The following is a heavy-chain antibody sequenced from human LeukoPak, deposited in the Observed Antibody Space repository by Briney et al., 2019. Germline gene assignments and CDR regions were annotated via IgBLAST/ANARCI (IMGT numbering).Heavy chain of an antibody. CDR3: AKGHDYGDYGALYYGMDV. CDR1: GFTFDDYG. V-gene: IGHV3-20*04. CDR2: INWNGGST. J-gene: IGHJ6*02. D-gene: IGHD4-17*01. Sequence: PGGSLRLSCAASGFTFDDYGMSWVRQAPGKGLEWVSGINWNGGSTGYADSVKGRFTISRDNAKNSLYLQMNSLRAEDTALYYCAKGHDYGDYGALYYGMDVWGQGTTVTVSS.